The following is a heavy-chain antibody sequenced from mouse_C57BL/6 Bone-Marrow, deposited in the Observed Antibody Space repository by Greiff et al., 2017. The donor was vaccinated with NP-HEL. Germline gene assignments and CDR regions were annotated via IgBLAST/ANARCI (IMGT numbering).Heavy chain of an antibody. CDR3: ARSFYGSSGYYAMDY. V-gene: IGHV7-3*01. J-gene: IGHJ4*01. Sequence: EVQLVESGGGLVQPGGSLSLSCAASGFTFTDYYMSWVRQPPGKALEWLGFIRNKANGYTTEYSASVKGRFTISRDNSQSILYLQMNALRAEDSATYYCARSFYGSSGYYAMDYWGQGTSVTVSS. CDR1: GFTFTDYY. D-gene: IGHD1-1*01. CDR2: IRNKANGYTT.